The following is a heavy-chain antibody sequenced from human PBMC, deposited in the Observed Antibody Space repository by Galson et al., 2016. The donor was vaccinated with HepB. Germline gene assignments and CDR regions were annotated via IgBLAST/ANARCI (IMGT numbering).Heavy chain of an antibody. CDR2: ISSNGGGT. V-gene: IGHV3-64*01. Sequence: SLRLSCAASGFTFSSYAMHWVRQAPGKGLEYVSAISSNGGGTYYANSVKGRFTISRDNSKNTLYLQMGSLRAEDMAVYYCARRAQDDYVWGSYNLWGQGTLVTVSS. J-gene: IGHJ4*02. CDR3: ARRAQDDYVWGSYNL. D-gene: IGHD3-16*01. CDR1: GFTFSSYA.